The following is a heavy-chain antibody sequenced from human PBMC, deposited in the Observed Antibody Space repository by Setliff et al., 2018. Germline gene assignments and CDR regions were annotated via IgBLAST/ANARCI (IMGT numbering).Heavy chain of an antibody. CDR1: GGSFSSYA. CDR3: SRGRRGSTWTSDS. Sequence: ASVKVSCKASGGSFSSYAIIWVRQAPGQGLELMGGINPHNEGTTFAQKFQDRVTATTDTSITTAYLKLSGLTSDDTAVYYCSRGRRGSTWTSDSWGQGTLVTVSS. V-gene: IGHV1-2*02. J-gene: IGHJ4*02. CDR2: INPHNEGT. D-gene: IGHD2-2*01.